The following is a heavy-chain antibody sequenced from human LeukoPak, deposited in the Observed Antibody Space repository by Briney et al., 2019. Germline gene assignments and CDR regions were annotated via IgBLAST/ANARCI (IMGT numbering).Heavy chain of an antibody. CDR1: GGSINSSYYY. V-gene: IGHV4-39*01. CDR3: ARRGGIIRGVASYYYMDV. D-gene: IGHD3-10*01. CDR2: IYYSGST. J-gene: IGHJ6*03. Sequence: SETLSLTCTVSGGSINSSYYYWGWIRQPPGKGLEWIGSIYYSGSTYYNPSLKSRVTISVDTSKNQFSLKLSSVTAADTAAYYCARRGGIIRGVASYYYMDVWGKGTTVTISS.